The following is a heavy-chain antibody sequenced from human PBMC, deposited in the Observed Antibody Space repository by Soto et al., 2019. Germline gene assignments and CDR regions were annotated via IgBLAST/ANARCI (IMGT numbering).Heavy chain of an antibody. V-gene: IGHV1-3*01. CDR3: ARDLAFGLSDY. CDR1: GYTFTSYA. D-gene: IGHD3-10*01. Sequence: ASVKVSCKASGYTFTSYAMQWVRQAPGQRLEWMGWINAGNGNTKYSQKFQGRVTITRDTSASTAYMELSSLRSEDTAVYYCARDLAFGLSDYWGQGNLVTVSS. J-gene: IGHJ4*02. CDR2: INAGNGNT.